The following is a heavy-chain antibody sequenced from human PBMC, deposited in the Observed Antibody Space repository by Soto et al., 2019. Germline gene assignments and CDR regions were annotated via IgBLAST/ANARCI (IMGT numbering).Heavy chain of an antibody. CDR3: VRDGLDYYDTERLYFDN. CDR1: GFNFITYS. CDR2: ISSSAVYI. D-gene: IGHD3-22*01. V-gene: IGHV3-21*01. Sequence: EVQLVESGGGPVRPGGSLKLSCVASGFNFITYSLSWVRQAPGKGLEWVASISSSAVYIDYADSVKGRFTISRDNANNSLYLQMNSLRAEDTATYYCVRDGLDYYDTERLYFDNWGQGTLVTVSS. J-gene: IGHJ4*02.